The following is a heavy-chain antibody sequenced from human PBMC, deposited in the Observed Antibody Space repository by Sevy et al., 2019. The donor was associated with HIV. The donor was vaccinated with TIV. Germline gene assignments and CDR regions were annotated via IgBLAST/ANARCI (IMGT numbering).Heavy chain of an antibody. CDR1: GFTFSKYS. CDR3: PREGCAKAHDY. J-gene: IGHJ4*02. V-gene: IGHV3-23*01. D-gene: IGHD2-15*01. CDR2: LSFGCGEI. Sequence: GGSLRLSCAASGFTFSKYSMSWVRQPPGKGLEWVSTLSFGCGEINYADSVKGRFTISRDNSKSSMYLQMNNLRPEDTAVYYCPREGCAKAHDYWGQGTLVTVSS.